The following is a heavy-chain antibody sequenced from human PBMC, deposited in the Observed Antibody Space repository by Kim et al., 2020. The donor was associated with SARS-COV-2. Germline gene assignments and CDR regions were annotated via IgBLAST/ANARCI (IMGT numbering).Heavy chain of an antibody. Sequence: LRSRVTRSVDTSKNQFSLKLSSVTAADTAIYYCARGNSYYYDSSCYWVIDYWGQGTLVTVSS. CDR3: ARGNSYYYDSSCYWVIDY. J-gene: IGHJ4*02. D-gene: IGHD3-22*01. V-gene: IGHV4-59*09.